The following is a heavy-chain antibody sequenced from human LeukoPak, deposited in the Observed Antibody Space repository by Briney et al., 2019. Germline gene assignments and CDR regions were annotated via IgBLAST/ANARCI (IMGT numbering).Heavy chain of an antibody. Sequence: ASVSVSCKVSGYTLTELSMHWVRQAPGKGLEWMGGFYPEDGETIYAQKFQGRVTMTEDTSTDTAYMELSSLRSEDTAVYYCATGQGGWELPDYFDYWGQGTLVTVSS. J-gene: IGHJ4*02. D-gene: IGHD1-26*01. V-gene: IGHV1-24*01. CDR1: GYTLTELS. CDR2: FYPEDGET. CDR3: ATGQGGWELPDYFDY.